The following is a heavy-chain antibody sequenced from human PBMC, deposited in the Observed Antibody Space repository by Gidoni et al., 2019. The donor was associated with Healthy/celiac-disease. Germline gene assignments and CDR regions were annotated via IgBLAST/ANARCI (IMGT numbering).Heavy chain of an antibody. Sequence: EVQLLESGGGLVQPGGSLRLSCAASGFTFSSVAMSWVRQAPGKGLEWVSAISGSGGSTYYADSVKGRFTISRYNSKNTLYLQMNSLRAEDTAVYYCAKDLDVVVPAPMDVWGQGTTVTVSS. D-gene: IGHD2-2*01. CDR2: ISGSGGST. CDR3: AKDLDVVVPAPMDV. V-gene: IGHV3-23*01. CDR1: GFTFSSVA. J-gene: IGHJ6*02.